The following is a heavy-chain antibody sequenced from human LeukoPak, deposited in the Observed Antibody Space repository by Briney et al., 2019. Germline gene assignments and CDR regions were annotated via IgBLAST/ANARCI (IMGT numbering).Heavy chain of an antibody. D-gene: IGHD6-19*01. J-gene: IGHJ3*02. CDR2: ISAYNGNT. Sequence: ASVKVSCKASGYTFSSYGISWVRQAHGQGLECMGWISAYNGNTNYAQKLQGRVTMTTDTSTSTAYMELRSLRSDDTAVYYCARDSEISSGWYREYDAFDIWGQGTMVTVPS. CDR3: ARDSEISSGWYREYDAFDI. V-gene: IGHV1-18*01. CDR1: GYTFSSYG.